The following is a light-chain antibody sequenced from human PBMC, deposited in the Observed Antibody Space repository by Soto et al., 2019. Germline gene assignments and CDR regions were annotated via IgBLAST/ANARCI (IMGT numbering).Light chain of an antibody. CDR1: SSDIGGHDY. J-gene: IGLJ3*02. CDR3: SSYTTTATLL. V-gene: IGLV2-14*01. CDR2: EVT. Sequence: QSALTQPASVSGSPGQSITISSTGTSSDIGGHDYVSWYQHFPGKAPKLILYEVTQRPSGISPRFSGSKSGNTASLTISGLQSEDEADYYCSSYTTTATLLFGGGTKVTVL.